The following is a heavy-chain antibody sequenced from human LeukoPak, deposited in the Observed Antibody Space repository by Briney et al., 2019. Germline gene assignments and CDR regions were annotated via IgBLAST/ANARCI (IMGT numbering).Heavy chain of an antibody. D-gene: IGHD4-17*01. V-gene: IGHV4-39*01. Sequence: SETLSLTCTVSGGSISSSSYYWGWIRQPPGKGLEWIGSIYYSGSTYYNPSLKSRVTISVDTSKNQFSLKLSSVTAADTAVYYCARAGLNGDVDYWGQGTLVTVSS. CDR3: ARAGLNGDVDY. CDR2: IYYSGST. J-gene: IGHJ4*02. CDR1: GGSISSSSYY.